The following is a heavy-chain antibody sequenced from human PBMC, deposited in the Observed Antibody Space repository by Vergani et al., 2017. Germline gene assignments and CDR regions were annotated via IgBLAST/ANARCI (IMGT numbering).Heavy chain of an antibody. Sequence: QVQLVQSGAEVKKPGSSVKVSCKASGGTFSSYAISWVRQAPGQGLEWMGGIIPIFGTANYAQKFQGRVTITAEESTSTAYMELSSLRSEDTAVYYCASGYTARTSVPYYFDYWGQGTLVTVSS. V-gene: IGHV1-69*01. CDR1: GGTFSSYA. J-gene: IGHJ4*02. D-gene: IGHD5-18*01. CDR3: ASGYTARTSVPYYFDY. CDR2: IIPIFGTA.